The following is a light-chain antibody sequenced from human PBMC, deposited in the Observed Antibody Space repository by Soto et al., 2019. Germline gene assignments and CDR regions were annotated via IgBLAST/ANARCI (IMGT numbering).Light chain of an antibody. CDR2: DAS. V-gene: IGKV3-11*01. J-gene: IGKJ5*01. CDR3: QQRSNWGLT. Sequence: EIVLTQSPATLFLSPGERATLSCRASQSVSSYLAWYQQKPGQAPRLLIYDASNRATDIPARFSGSGSGTDFTLTITSLEPEDFAVYYCQQRSNWGLTFGQGTRLEIK. CDR1: QSVSSY.